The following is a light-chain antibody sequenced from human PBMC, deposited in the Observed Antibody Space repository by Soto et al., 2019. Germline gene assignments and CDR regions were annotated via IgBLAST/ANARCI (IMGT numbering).Light chain of an antibody. CDR2: ASS. CDR1: QTISNT. Sequence: DIQMTQSPSSLSASVGDRVTITCRASQTISNTLNWYQQRPGKPPNLLIYASSTLQSGVPPRLSGGGSGTEYTLTISSLHPEDFATYYCQQTYSTPITFGQGTRLEIK. J-gene: IGKJ5*01. CDR3: QQTYSTPIT. V-gene: IGKV1-39*01.